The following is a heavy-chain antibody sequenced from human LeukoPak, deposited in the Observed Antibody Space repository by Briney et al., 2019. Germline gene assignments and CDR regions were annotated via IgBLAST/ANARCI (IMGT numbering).Heavy chain of an antibody. D-gene: IGHD1-26*01. CDR1: GFTFSSYA. Sequence: PGGSLRLSCAASGFTFSSYAMHWVHQAPGKGLEWVAVISYDGSNKYYADSVKGRFTISRDNSKNTLYLQMNSLRAEDTAVYYCARDLWVRDYYMDVWGKGTTVTVSS. CDR2: ISYDGSNK. CDR3: ARDLWVRDYYMDV. V-gene: IGHV3-30*04. J-gene: IGHJ6*03.